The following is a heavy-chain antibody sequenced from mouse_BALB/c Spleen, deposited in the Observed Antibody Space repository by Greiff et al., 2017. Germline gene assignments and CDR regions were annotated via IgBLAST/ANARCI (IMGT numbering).Heavy chain of an antibody. CDR3: ARSSYLLYYFDY. J-gene: IGHJ2*01. CDR1: GFTFSSFG. D-gene: IGHD1-1*01. V-gene: IGHV5-17*02. CDR2: ISSGSSTI. Sequence: EVKVVESGGGLVQPGGSRKLSCAASGFTFSSFGMHWVRQAPEKGLEWVAYISSGSSTIYYADTVKGRFTISRDNPKNTLFLQMTSLRSEDTAMYYCARSSYLLYYFDYWGQGTTLTVSS.